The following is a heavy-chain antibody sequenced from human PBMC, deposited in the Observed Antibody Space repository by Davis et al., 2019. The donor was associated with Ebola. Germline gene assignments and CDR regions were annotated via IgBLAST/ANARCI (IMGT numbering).Heavy chain of an antibody. CDR2: TYYSSKWYN. V-gene: IGHV6-1*01. D-gene: IGHD3-10*01. CDR3: ARGWFRGSFDY. J-gene: IGHJ4*02. CDR1: GDSVSSGG. Sequence: PSETLSLTCDISGDSVSSGGWNWIRQSPSRGLEWLGRTYYSSKWYNDYAVSVKSRITINADTSKNELSLHLNSVTPEDTAVYYCARGWFRGSFDYWGQGTPVTVSS.